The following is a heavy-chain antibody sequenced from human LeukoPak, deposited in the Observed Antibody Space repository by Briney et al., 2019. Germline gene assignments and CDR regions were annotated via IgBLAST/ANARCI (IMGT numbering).Heavy chain of an antibody. CDR2: INHSGST. D-gene: IGHD3-10*01. V-gene: IGHV4-34*01. CDR3: ARGYYGSGKPRNYYYYYGMDV. CDR1: GGSFSGYY. Sequence: PSETLSLTCAVYGGSFSGYYWSWIRQPPGKGLEWIGEINHSGSTNYNPSLKSRVTISVDTSKNQFSPKLSSVTAADTAVYYCARGYYGSGKPRNYYYYYGMDVWGKGTTVTVSS. J-gene: IGHJ6*04.